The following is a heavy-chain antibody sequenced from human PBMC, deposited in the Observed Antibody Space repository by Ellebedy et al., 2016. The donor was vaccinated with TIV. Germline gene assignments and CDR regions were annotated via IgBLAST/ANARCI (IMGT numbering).Heavy chain of an antibody. Sequence: GESLKISCAASGFTFSSHAMSWVRQAPGKGLEWVSVIINNDDATYYADPVKGRFTISRDNSKNTVYLQMNSLKAEDTALYYCSRATRVAGSHNSLIDYWGQGILVTVSS. CDR3: SRATRVAGSHNSLIDY. CDR2: IINNDDAT. CDR1: GFTFSSHA. D-gene: IGHD2-15*01. V-gene: IGHV3-23*01. J-gene: IGHJ4*02.